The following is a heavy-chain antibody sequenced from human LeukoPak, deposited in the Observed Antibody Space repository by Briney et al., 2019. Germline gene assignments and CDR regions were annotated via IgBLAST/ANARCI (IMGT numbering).Heavy chain of an antibody. CDR1: GDSVSSGGYY. CDR3: ATEWEQLVRTGNFDY. V-gene: IGHV4-61*08. J-gene: IGHJ4*02. Sequence: ETLSLTCTVSGDSVSSGGYYWSWIRQPPGKRLEWIGYFLYSGSTFYNPSLRSRVTISVDTSKNQFSLTLNSVTVADTAVYYCATEWEQLVRTGNFDYWGQGTLVTVSS. D-gene: IGHD1-26*01. CDR2: FLYSGST.